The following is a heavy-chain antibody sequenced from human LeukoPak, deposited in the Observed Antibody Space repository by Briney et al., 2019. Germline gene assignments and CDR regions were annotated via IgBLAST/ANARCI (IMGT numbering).Heavy chain of an antibody. CDR3: ETIYSSDGGGP. V-gene: IGHV1-24*01. CDR1: GYTLTELS. Sequence: ASVKVSCKVSGYTLTELSMHWVRQAPGKGLEWMGDFDPEDGETIYAQTFQGRVTITKDTSTDTAYMELSSLRSEDTAVYYCETIYSSDGGGPWGQGPLVTVSS. CDR2: FDPEDGET. D-gene: IGHD6-19*01. J-gene: IGHJ5*02.